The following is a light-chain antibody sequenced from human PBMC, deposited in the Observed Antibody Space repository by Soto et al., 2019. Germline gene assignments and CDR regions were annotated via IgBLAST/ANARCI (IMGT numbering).Light chain of an antibody. V-gene: IGKV3-15*01. CDR2: EAS. J-gene: IGKJ1*01. CDR1: QSVSSN. Sequence: EIVMTQSPATLFVSPGERATVSCRASQSVSSNLAWYQQKPGQAPRLLIYEASTRAADTPVRVSGSGYGRQFTLTISSLQSEDFAVYFCLQYNDGPGGTFGQGTKVGIK. CDR3: LQYNDGPGGT.